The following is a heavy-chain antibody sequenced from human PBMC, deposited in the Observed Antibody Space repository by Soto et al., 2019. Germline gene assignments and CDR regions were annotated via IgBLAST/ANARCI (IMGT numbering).Heavy chain of an antibody. CDR3: AKKNGYEGNYYGSPS. Sequence: VGSLRLSCAASGFTLSRYAMSWFRQAPWKGLEWVSAISGSGGSTYYSDSVKGRFTISRDNSKNTLYLQMNSLRAEDTAVYYCAKKNGYEGNYYGSPSWGQGTLVTVSS. D-gene: IGHD3-10*01. V-gene: IGHV3-23*01. CDR1: GFTLSRYA. CDR2: ISGSGGST. J-gene: IGHJ5*02.